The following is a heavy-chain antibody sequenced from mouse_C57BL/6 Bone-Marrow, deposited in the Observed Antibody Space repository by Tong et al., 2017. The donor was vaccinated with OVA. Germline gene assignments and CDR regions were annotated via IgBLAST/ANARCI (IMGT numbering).Heavy chain of an antibody. J-gene: IGHJ3*01. D-gene: IGHD2-14*01. CDR3: IAG. CDR2: ILPGSGST. Sequence: VQLQESGAELMKPGASVKISCKATGYTFSSYWIEWVKQRPGHGLEWIGEILPGSGSTNYNEKFKGKATFTADTSSNTAYMQLSRLTSEDSAVIGTIAGWSQGTLVTVSA. V-gene: IGHV1-9*01. CDR1: GYTFSSYW.